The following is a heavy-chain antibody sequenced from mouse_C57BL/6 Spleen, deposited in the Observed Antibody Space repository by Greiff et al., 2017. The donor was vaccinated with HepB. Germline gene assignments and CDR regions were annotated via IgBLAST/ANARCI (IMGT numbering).Heavy chain of an antibody. CDR2: INPSSGYT. CDR3: ARRDYGSSHVDY. V-gene: IGHV1-4*01. CDR1: GYTFTSYT. D-gene: IGHD1-1*01. Sequence: VQLKESGAELARPGASVKMSCKASGYTFTSYTMHWVKQRPGQGLEWIGYINPSSGYTKYNQKFKDKATLTADKSSSTAYMHLSSLTSEDSAVYSCARRDYGSSHVDYWGQGTTLTVSS. J-gene: IGHJ2*01.